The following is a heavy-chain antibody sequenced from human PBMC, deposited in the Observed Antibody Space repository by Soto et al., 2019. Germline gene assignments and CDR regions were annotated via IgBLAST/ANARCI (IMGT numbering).Heavy chain of an antibody. Sequence: GESLKISCKGSGYSFTSYWIGWVRQMPGKGLEWMGIIYPGDSDTRYSPSFQGQVTISADKAISTAYLQWSSLKASDTAMYYCARLSVGAPFYYYYYYMDVWGKGTTVTVSS. CDR2: IYPGDSDT. V-gene: IGHV5-51*01. CDR1: GYSFTSYW. J-gene: IGHJ6*03. CDR3: ARLSVGAPFYYYYYYMDV. D-gene: IGHD1-26*01.